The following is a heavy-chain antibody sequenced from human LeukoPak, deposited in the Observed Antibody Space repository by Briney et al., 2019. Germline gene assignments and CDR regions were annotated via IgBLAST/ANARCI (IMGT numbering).Heavy chain of an antibody. V-gene: IGHV1-69*13. CDR3: ARSATVGAPIIFGDAFGI. Sequence: SLKVSCKTSGGTFSSHSFSWVRQAPGPGLEWMGRIIPIFGAANYAQKFQGRPTITADESTSTAYMELSSLTSEDTAVYYCARSATVGAPIIFGDAFGIWGQGTMVIVSS. CDR1: GGTFSSHS. D-gene: IGHD1-26*01. CDR2: IIPIFGAA. J-gene: IGHJ3*02.